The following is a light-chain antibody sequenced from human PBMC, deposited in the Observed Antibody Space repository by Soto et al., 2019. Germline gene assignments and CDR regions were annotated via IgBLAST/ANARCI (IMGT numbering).Light chain of an antibody. CDR1: SRDVGHYNY. V-gene: IGLV2-14*01. CDR2: EVT. Sequence: QSVPTQPASVSGSPGQSITISCTGTSRDVGHYNYVSWYQQHPGKVPKLLIFEVTNRPSGVSNRFSGSKSGNTASLTISGLQAEDEADYYCSSYTTGTTVYLFGTGTKLTVL. CDR3: SSYTTGTTVYL. J-gene: IGLJ1*01.